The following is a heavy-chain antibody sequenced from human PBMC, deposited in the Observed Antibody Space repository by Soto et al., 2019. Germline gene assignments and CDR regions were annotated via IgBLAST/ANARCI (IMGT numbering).Heavy chain of an antibody. J-gene: IGHJ6*02. CDR3: AREYTAWPLAYGLDV. Sequence: GGSLRLSCVSSGFTFSTYSINWVRQAPGKGLEWVSSISSRSDIYYADSVKGRFTISRDNAKNSVSLQMNSLRAEDTAVYYCAREYTAWPLAYGLDVWGQGTTVTVSS. D-gene: IGHD2-2*02. V-gene: IGHV3-21*01. CDR1: GFTFSTYS. CDR2: ISSRSDI.